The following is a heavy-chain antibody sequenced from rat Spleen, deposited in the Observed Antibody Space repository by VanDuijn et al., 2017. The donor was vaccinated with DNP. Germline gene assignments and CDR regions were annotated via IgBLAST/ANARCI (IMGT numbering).Heavy chain of an antibody. Sequence: EVQLVESGGDLVQPGRSLKLSCAASGFSFSKSDVAWVRQAPTRGLEWVASISPSGANIYYRDSVRGRFTIFRDIPKSTLYLQMDSLRSEDTATYYCASRAPGDYFYGGYFDYWGQGVMVTVSS. CDR2: ISPSGANI. CDR3: ASRAPGDYFYGGYFDY. CDR1: GFSFSKSD. D-gene: IGHD1-6*01. J-gene: IGHJ2*01. V-gene: IGHV5-25*01.